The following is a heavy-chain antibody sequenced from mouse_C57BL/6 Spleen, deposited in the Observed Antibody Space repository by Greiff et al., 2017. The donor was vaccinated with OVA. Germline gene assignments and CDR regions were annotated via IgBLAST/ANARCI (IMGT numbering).Heavy chain of an antibody. D-gene: IGHD2-1*01. CDR2: INPNNGGT. CDR1: GYTFTDYN. Sequence: EVQLQQSGPELVKPGASVKIPCKASGYTFTDYNMDWVKQSHGKSLEWIGDINPNNGGTIYNQTFKGKATLTVDKSSSTAYMELRSLTSEDTAVYYCARTSTMVTTDAMDDWGQGTSVTVSS. J-gene: IGHJ4*01. CDR3: ARTSTMVTTDAMDD. V-gene: IGHV1-18*01.